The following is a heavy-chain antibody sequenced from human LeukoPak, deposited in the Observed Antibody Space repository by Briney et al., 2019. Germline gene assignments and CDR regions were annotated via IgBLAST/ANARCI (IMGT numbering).Heavy chain of an antibody. CDR3: ARTLDQETHADY. V-gene: IGHV1-46*01. Sequence: ASVKVSCKASGYSFTSYYMHWVRQAPGQGLEWMGIINPSGGSTSYAQKFQGRVTMTRDMSTSTVYMELSSLRSEDTAVYYCARTLDQETHADYWGQGTLVTVSS. CDR2: INPSGGST. CDR1: GYSFTSYY. J-gene: IGHJ4*02.